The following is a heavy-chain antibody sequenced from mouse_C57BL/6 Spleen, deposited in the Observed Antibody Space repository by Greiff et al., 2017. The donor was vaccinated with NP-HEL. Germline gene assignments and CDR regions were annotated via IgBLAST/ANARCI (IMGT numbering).Heavy chain of an antibody. D-gene: IGHD1-1*01. J-gene: IGHJ3*01. CDR1: GYTFTSYW. V-gene: IGHV1-53*01. CDR2: INPSNGGT. CDR3: ARNDYGSSAFAY. Sequence: VQLQQPGTELVKPGASVKLSCKASGYTFTSYWMHWVKQRPGQGLEWIGNINPSNGGTNYNEKFKSKATLTVDKSSSTAYMQLSSLTSEDSAVYFCARNDYGSSAFAYWGQGTLVTVSA.